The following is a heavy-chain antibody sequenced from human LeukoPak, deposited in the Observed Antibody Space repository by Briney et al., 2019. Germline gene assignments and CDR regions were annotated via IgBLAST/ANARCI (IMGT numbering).Heavy chain of an antibody. J-gene: IGHJ6*03. CDR3: ARDNGPPNYYYYMDV. Sequence: PGGSLRLSCAASGFTFSSYSMNWVRQAPGKGLEWVSSISSSSSYIYYADSVRGRFTISRDNAKNSLYLQMNSLRAEDTAVYYCARDNGPPNYYYYMDVWGKGTTVTVSS. CDR1: GFTFSSYS. V-gene: IGHV3-21*01. CDR2: ISSSSSYI.